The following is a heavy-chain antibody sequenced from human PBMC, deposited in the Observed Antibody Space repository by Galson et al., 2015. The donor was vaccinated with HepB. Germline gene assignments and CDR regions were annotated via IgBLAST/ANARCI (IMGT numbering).Heavy chain of an antibody. J-gene: IGHJ4*02. CDR3: ARHSHYDSSGYTYYFDY. CDR2: IDPSDSYT. D-gene: IGHD3-22*01. CDR1: GYSFTSNW. V-gene: IGHV5-10-1*01. Sequence: QSGAEVKKPGESLRISCKGSGYSFTSNWSSWVRQMPGKGLEWMGRIDPSDSYTNYSPSCQGHVTISADKSISTAYLQWSSLKASDTAMYYCARHSHYDSSGYTYYFDYWGQGTLVTVSS.